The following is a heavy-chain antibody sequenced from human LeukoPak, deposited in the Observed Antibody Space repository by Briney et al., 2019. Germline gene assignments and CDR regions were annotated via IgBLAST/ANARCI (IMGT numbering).Heavy chain of an antibody. Sequence: SETLSLTCTVSGYSISSGYYWGWLRQPPGRGLEWIGTIYHSGSTYYNPSLKSRVTISVDTSKNQFSLKLSSVTAADTAVYYCARARNYFPHSYFDYWGQGTLVTVSS. J-gene: IGHJ4*02. D-gene: IGHD4-11*01. CDR3: ARARNYFPHSYFDY. V-gene: IGHV4-38-2*02. CDR2: IYHSGST. CDR1: GYSISSGYY.